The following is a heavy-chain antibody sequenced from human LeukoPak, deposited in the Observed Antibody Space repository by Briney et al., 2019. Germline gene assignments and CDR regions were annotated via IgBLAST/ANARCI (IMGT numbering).Heavy chain of an antibody. CDR2: IYGGSTT. CDR3: ARIYNWGYSY. Sequence: PGGSLRLSCAASGFTVINNFMSWVRQAPGKGLEWVSVIYGGSTTYYADSVRGRFTISRDNSKNTLYLQMNSLRVEDAAVYYCARIYNWGYSYWGQGTLVTVSS. J-gene: IGHJ4*02. CDR1: GFTVINNF. D-gene: IGHD1-1*01. V-gene: IGHV3-66*01.